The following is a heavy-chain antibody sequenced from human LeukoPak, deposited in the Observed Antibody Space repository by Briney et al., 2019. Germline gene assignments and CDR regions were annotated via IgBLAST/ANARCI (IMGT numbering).Heavy chain of an antibody. CDR1: GFTFSSSA. CDR2: ISVSGVGT. Sequence: PGGSLRLSCAASGFTFSSSALSWVRQAPGKGLEWVSTISVSGVGTYYADSVKGRFTISRDTSKNTLYLQMNSLRAEDTALYYCAKRGYNWNDAFDYWGQGTLVTVSS. J-gene: IGHJ4*02. V-gene: IGHV3-23*01. CDR3: AKRGYNWNDAFDY. D-gene: IGHD1-1*01.